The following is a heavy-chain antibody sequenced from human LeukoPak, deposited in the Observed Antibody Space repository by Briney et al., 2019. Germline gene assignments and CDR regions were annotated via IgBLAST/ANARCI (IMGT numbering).Heavy chain of an antibody. J-gene: IGHJ5*02. D-gene: IGHD4-17*01. V-gene: IGHV4-59*01. CDR3: ARARPVMTTVTTVILRVWFDP. CDR1: GGSISSYY. Sequence: SETLSLTCTVSGGSISSYYWSWIRQPPGKGLEWIGYIYYSGSTNYNPSLKSRVTISVDTSKNQFSLKLSSVTAADTAVYYCARARPVMTTVTTVILRVWFDPWGQGTLVTVSS. CDR2: IYYSGST.